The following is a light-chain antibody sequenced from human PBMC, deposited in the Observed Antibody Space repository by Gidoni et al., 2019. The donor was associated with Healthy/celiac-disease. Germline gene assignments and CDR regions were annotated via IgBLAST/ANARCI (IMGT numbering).Light chain of an antibody. V-gene: IGKV3-20*01. CDR2: GAS. CDR3: QHFGN. Sequence: EIVLTQSPGTLSLSPGQSATLSCRASQSISSSQLAWYQQKPGLAPRPLMYGASSRATGIPDRFSGSGSGTDFTLTISRLEPEDFAVYYCQHFGNFGGGTKVE. J-gene: IGKJ4*01. CDR1: QSISSSQ.